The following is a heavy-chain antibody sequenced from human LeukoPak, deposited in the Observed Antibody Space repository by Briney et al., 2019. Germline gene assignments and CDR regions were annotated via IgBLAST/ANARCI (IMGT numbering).Heavy chain of an antibody. CDR1: GFTFRSYG. CDR2: IWYDGSNK. CDR3: ASDGIAVDRGIGYFDY. D-gene: IGHD6-13*01. Sequence: GKSLRLSCAASGFTFRSYGMHWVRQAPGRGLEWVAVIWYDGSNKYYADSVKGRFTISRDNSENTLYLQMNSLRDEDTALYYCASDGIAVDRGIGYFDYWGQGTLVTVSS. J-gene: IGHJ4*02. V-gene: IGHV3-33*01.